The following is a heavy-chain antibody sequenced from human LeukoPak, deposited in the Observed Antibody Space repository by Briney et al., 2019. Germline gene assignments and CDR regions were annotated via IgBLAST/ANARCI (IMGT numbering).Heavy chain of an antibody. CDR1: GFTFTSSA. Sequence: SVKVSCKASGFTFTSSAMQWVRQARGQRLEWIGWIVVGSGNTNYAQKFQGRVTITRNTSISTAYMELSSLRSEDTAVYYCARGRQFYDYVWGSYRYYYYYMDVWGKGTTVTVSS. CDR2: IVVGSGNT. V-gene: IGHV1-58*02. D-gene: IGHD3-16*02. CDR3: ARGRQFYDYVWGSYRYYYYYMDV. J-gene: IGHJ6*03.